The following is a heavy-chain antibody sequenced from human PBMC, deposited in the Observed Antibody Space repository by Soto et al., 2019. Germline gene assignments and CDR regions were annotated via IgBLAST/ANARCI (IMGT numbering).Heavy chain of an antibody. D-gene: IGHD3-22*01. CDR2: IGGRATSA. Sequence: EVRFLESGGGLVQPGGSLRLSCAASGFTFSNYAMSWVRQAPGKGLEWVSGIGGRATSAYYADSVKGRFAISRDNSYNTLFLQLNSLRAEDTAVYYCAKSRYSDSSGDFYDFWGQGTLVSVSS. V-gene: IGHV3-23*01. J-gene: IGHJ4*02. CDR1: GFTFSNYA. CDR3: AKSRYSDSSGDFYDF.